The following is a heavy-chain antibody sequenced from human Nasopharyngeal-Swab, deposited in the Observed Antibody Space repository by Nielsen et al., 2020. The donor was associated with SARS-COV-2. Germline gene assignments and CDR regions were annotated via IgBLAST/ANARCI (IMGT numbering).Heavy chain of an antibody. J-gene: IGHJ5*02. CDR1: GGSISNSY. V-gene: IGHV4-4*07. Sequence: SETLSLTCTVSGGSISNSYWSWIRQPPGKGLEWIGRIYTSGSTNYNPSLRSRVTMSVDTSKNQFSLKLSSVTAADTAVYYCAREGGSSRAVVDPWGQGTLVTVSS. CDR3: AREGGSSRAVVDP. CDR2: IYTSGST. D-gene: IGHD2-15*01.